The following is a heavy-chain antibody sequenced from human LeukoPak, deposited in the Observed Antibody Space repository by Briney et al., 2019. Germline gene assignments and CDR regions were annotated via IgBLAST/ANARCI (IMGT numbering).Heavy chain of an antibody. D-gene: IGHD6-19*01. J-gene: IGHJ4*02. Sequence: GGFLRLSCAASGFTFSSYVMNWVRQAPGKGLEWVSTISGSGASTYYADSVKGRFTIFRDNSKNTLYLQMNSLRAEDTAIYYCAKERYSSGWFIDYWGQGTLVTVSS. CDR2: ISGSGAST. CDR3: AKERYSSGWFIDY. CDR1: GFTFSSYV. V-gene: IGHV3-23*01.